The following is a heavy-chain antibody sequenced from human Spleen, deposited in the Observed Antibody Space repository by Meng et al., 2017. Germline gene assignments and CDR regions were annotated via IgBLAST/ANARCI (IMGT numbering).Heavy chain of an antibody. D-gene: IGHD1-26*01. CDR3: ARHIPWEVGWYFDL. V-gene: IGHV3-23*05. CDR1: GFTFSSCG. Sequence: ESLKISCVASGFTFSSCGMAWVRQAPGKGLEWVSTINNDGDNRHYADSVKGRFIISRDNSKDTFYLQMNSLRAEDTAVYHCARHIPWEVGWYFDLWGRGTLVTVSS. CDR2: INNDGDNR. J-gene: IGHJ2*01.